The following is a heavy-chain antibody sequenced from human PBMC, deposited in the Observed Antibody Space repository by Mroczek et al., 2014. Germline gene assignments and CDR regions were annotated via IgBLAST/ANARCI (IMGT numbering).Heavy chain of an antibody. CDR1: GYKFINYG. Sequence: QVQLQQSGGEVKKPGASVKVSCKASGYKFINYGITWVRQAPGQGLEWMGWISADNANTNYAQKFQGGVTVTADTSTNTGFMELRSLTTDDTAVYYCARGGLVRGFGEFSGPVNDYWGQGTLVTVSS. CDR3: ARGGLVRGFGEFSGPVNDY. J-gene: IGHJ4*02. D-gene: IGHD3-10*01. CDR2: ISADNANT. V-gene: IGHV1-18*01.